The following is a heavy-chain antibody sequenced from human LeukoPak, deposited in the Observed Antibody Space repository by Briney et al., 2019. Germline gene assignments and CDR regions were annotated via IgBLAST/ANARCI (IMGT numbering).Heavy chain of an antibody. CDR3: ARRQAYSSTLYYYYGMDV. CDR2: IYYSGST. J-gene: IGHJ6*02. D-gene: IGHD6-13*01. Sequence: SETQSLTCTVSGGSVSSYYWSWIRQPPGKGLEWIGYIYYSGSTNYNPSLKSRVTISVDTSKNQFSLKLSSVTAADTAVYYCARRQAYSSTLYYYYGMDVWGQGTTVTVSS. CDR1: GGSVSSYY. V-gene: IGHV4-59*08.